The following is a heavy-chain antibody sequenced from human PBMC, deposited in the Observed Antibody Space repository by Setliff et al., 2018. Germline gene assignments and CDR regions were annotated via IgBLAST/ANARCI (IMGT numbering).Heavy chain of an antibody. CDR2: VRRMTNSYAT. V-gene: IGHV3-73*01. CDR1: EFSLSDFA. Sequence: PGGSLRLSCAASEFSLSDFAIHWVRQAPGKGLEWVGRVRRMTNSYATAYGVSARGRFTISRDDSKNTAYLQMNSLQSEDTAVYYCARRAVGMGLDVWGKGTTVTVSS. D-gene: IGHD2-2*01. CDR3: ARRAVGMGLDV. J-gene: IGHJ6*04.